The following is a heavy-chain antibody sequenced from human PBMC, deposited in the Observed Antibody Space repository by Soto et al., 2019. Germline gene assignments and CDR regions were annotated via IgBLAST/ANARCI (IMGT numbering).Heavy chain of an antibody. Sequence: TLSITCPVPGFSFKGGIDSWSWIRQPPGKGLEWIGYGYHTGMTSYNPSLNSRVSISSHTSKNQFSLKLASVYAGDTAVYFCARDFAYFDSWGQGTLVTVSS. CDR1: GFSFKGGIDS. CDR3: ARDFAYFDS. D-gene: IGHD3-3*01. V-gene: IGHV4-61*01. CDR2: GYHTGMT. J-gene: IGHJ4*02.